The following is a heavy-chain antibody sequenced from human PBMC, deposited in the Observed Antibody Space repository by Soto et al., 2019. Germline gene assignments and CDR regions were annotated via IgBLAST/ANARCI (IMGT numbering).Heavy chain of an antibody. D-gene: IGHD2-21*01. CDR3: ATRPTASDY. V-gene: IGHV1-18*01. J-gene: IGHJ4*02. CDR2: ITTYKGKT. Sequence: ASVKVSCKTSGYTFTSYGSSWGRQAPGQGLEWMGWITTYKGKTTYAQKFQGRVTMTTDTSTSTAYMELRSLRSDDTAMYYCATRPTASDYPGPGTLVTVSS. CDR1: GYTFTSYG.